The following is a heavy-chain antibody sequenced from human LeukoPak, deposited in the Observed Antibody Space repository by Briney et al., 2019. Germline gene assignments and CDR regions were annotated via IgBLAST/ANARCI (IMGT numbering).Heavy chain of an antibody. CDR2: ISSSSSYI. D-gene: IGHD3-22*01. V-gene: IGHV3-21*01. CDR1: GFTFSSYE. CDR3: ARDAVYYYDSSGYDY. Sequence: GGSLRLSCAASGFTFSSYEMNWVRQAPGKGLEWVSSISSSSSYIYYADSVKGRFTISRDNAKNSLYLQMNSLRAEDTAVYYCARDAVYYYDSSGYDYWGQGTLVTVSS. J-gene: IGHJ4*02.